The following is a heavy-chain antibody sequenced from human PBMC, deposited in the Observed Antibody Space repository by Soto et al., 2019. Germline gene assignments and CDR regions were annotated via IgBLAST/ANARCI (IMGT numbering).Heavy chain of an antibody. CDR2: ISGSGGST. Sequence: GGSRRLSWAASGFTFSGYAMSWVRQAPGKGLEWVSAISGSGGSTYYADSVKGRFTISRDNSKNTLYLQMNSLRAEDTAVYYCAKGVDSSSSYWGQGTLVTVSS. CDR3: AKGVDSSSSY. J-gene: IGHJ4*02. V-gene: IGHV3-23*01. D-gene: IGHD6-6*01. CDR1: GFTFSGYA.